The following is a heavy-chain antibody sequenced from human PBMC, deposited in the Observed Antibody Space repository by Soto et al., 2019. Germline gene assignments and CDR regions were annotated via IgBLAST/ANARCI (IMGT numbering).Heavy chain of an antibody. Sequence: QVQLVQSGAEVKKPGASVKVSCKASGYTFTSYDINWVRQATGQGLEWMGWMNPNSGNTGYAKKFKGRVTMTRNTSISPAYMELRSLRSEDTAVYYCAGGLVVGATTDWFDPWGQGTLVTVSS. CDR3: AGGLVVGATTDWFDP. CDR1: GYTFTSYD. CDR2: MNPNSGNT. D-gene: IGHD1-26*01. J-gene: IGHJ5*02. V-gene: IGHV1-8*01.